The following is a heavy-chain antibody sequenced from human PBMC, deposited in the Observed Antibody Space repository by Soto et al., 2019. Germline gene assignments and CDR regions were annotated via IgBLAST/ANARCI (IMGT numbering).Heavy chain of an antibody. CDR3: ARSRDKNWFDP. J-gene: IGHJ5*02. CDR1: GGTFSSYA. Sequence: RASVKVSCKASGGTFSSYAISWVRQAPGQGLEWMGGIIPIFGTANYAQKFQGRVTITADKSTSTAYMELSSLRSEDTAVYYCARSRDKNWFDPWGQGTLVTVSS. V-gene: IGHV1-69*06. CDR2: IIPIFGTA.